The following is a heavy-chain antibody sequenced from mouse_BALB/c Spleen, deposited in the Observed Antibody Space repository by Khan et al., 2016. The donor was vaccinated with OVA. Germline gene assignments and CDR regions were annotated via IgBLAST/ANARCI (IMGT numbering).Heavy chain of an antibody. CDR1: GYSITSDYA. V-gene: IGHV3-2*02. D-gene: IGHD2-3*01. Sequence: VQLKESGPGLVKPSQSLSLTCTVTGYSITSDYAWNWIRQFPGNKLEWMGYINYSGGTNYNPALKSRISITRDTSKNQFFLQLNSVTTADTATYYCARDGSRYNYAMDYWGQGTSVTVSS. J-gene: IGHJ4*01. CDR3: ARDGSRYNYAMDY. CDR2: INYSGGT.